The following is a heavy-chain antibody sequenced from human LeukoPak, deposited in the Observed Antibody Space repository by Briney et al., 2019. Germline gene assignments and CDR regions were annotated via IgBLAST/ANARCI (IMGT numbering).Heavy chain of an antibody. CDR2: ISSSSSYI. V-gene: IGHV3-21*01. CDR3: ARDEDDSSGYFRGSDY. J-gene: IGHJ4*02. D-gene: IGHD3-22*01. Sequence: PGGSLRLSCAASGFTFSSYSMNWVRQAPGKGLEWVSSISSSSSYIYYADSVKGRFTISRDNDKNSLYLKMNSLRAEDTAVYYCARDEDDSSGYFRGSDYWGQGTLVTVSS. CDR1: GFTFSSYS.